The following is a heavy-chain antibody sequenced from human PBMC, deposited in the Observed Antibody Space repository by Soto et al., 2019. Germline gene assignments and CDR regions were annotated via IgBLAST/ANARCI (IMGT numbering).Heavy chain of an antibody. D-gene: IGHD3-10*01. CDR2: ISYDGIDE. CDR3: AKDVREMATVAPDVS. CDR1: GFIFTSFG. J-gene: IGHJ4*02. V-gene: IGHV3-30*18. Sequence: QVQLVESGGGLVQPGTSLKLSCATSGFIFTSFGMHWLRQAPGKGLEWVAVISYDGIDENYADSVKGRFAISRDKSKNTVYPHMNNLRVEDTAVSSCAKDVREMATVAPDVSWDQGTLVTVCS.